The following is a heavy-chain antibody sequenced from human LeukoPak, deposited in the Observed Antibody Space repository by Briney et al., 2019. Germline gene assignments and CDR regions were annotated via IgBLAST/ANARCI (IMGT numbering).Heavy chain of an antibody. D-gene: IGHD3-3*01. J-gene: IGHJ4*02. Sequence: SETLSLTCTVSGGSISSGDYYWSWIRQPPGKGLEWIGYIYYSGSTYYNPSLKSRVTISVDTSKNQFSLKLSSVTAADTAVYYCARDLRSGRDFDYWGQGTLVTVSS. CDR2: IYYSGST. CDR3: ARDLRSGRDFDY. CDR1: GGSISSGDYY. V-gene: IGHV4-30-4*08.